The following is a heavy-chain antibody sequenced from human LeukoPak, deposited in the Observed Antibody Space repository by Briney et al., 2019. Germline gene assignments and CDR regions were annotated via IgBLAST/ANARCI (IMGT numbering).Heavy chain of an antibody. CDR2: IVVGSGNT. J-gene: IGHJ3*02. CDR3: AADSSGWTYDAFDI. V-gene: IGHV1-58*02. D-gene: IGHD6-19*01. CDR1: GFTFTSSA. Sequence: SVKVSCKASGFTFTSSAMRWVRQARGQRLEWIGWIVVGSGNTNYAQKFQERVTITRDMSTSTAYMELSSLRSEDTAVYYCAADSSGWTYDAFDIWGQGTMVTVSS.